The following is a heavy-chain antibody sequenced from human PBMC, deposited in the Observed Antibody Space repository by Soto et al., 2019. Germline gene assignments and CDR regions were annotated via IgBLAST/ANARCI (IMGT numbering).Heavy chain of an antibody. Sequence: EVQLLESGGGLVQPGGSLRLSCAASGFTFSSYAMSWVRQAPGKGLEWVSGISGSGDSTYYADSVKGRFTISRDNSKNTMYLQMMSMRAEETDVYYCAKGVTGIAVAGTGYFQHWGQGTLVTVSS. CDR2: ISGSGDST. CDR3: AKGVTGIAVAGTGYFQH. J-gene: IGHJ1*01. CDR1: GFTFSSYA. D-gene: IGHD6-19*01. V-gene: IGHV3-23*01.